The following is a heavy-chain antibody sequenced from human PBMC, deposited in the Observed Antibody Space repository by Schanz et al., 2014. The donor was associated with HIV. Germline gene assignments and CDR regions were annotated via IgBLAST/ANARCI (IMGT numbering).Heavy chain of an antibody. CDR1: GYTFTSYG. V-gene: IGHV1-18*01. Sequence: QVQLVKSGAEVKKPGASVKVSCKASGYTFTSYGISWVRQAPGQGLEWMGWISAYNGNTKYAQRLQGRVTKTTDTSTSTAYMELRSLRSDDTAVYYCARDKTVATWAYYYGMDVWGQGTTVTVSS. D-gene: IGHD4-4*01. CDR3: ARDKTVATWAYYYGMDV. CDR2: ISAYNGNT. J-gene: IGHJ6*02.